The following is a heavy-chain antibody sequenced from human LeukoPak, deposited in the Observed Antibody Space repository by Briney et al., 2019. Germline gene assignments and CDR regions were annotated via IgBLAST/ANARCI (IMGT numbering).Heavy chain of an antibody. J-gene: IGHJ5*02. CDR3: ARCGIAAAGRFDP. V-gene: IGHV4-59*01. Sequence: SETLSLTCSVSGGPISGYHWSWIRQPPGKGLEWIGYIYYSGTSGSTNYNPSLKSRVTISVDTSKNQFSLDLSSVTAADTAVYYCARCGIAAAGRFDPWGQGTLVTVS. CDR1: GGPISGYH. CDR2: IYYSGTSGST. D-gene: IGHD6-13*01.